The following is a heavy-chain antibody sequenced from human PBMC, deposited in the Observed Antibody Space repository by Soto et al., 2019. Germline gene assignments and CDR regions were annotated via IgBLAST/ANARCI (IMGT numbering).Heavy chain of an antibody. J-gene: IGHJ6*02. V-gene: IGHV3-33*01. CDR3: ARASDGRVYYNGMDV. D-gene: IGHD4-17*01. CDR2: MWYDGTNT. CDR1: GFSFSNYV. Sequence: GGSLRLSCAASGFSFSNYVMHWVRQAPGKGLEWVAVMWYDGTNTYYADSVKGRFTISRDNSKNTLYLQMNSLRAEDTAVYYCARASDGRVYYNGMDVWGQGTTVTVSS.